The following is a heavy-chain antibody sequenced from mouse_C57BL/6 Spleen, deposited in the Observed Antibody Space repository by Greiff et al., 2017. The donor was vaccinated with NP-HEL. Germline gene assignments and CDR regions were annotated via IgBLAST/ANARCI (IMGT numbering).Heavy chain of an antibody. CDR3: ATQRGSSYGYYAMDY. CDR1: GYTFTSYW. Sequence: QVQLQQPGAELVKPGASVKLSCKASGYTFTSYWMHWVKQRPGQGLEWIGMIHPNSGSTNYNEKFKSKATLTVDKSSSTAYMQLSSLTSEDSAVYYCATQRGSSYGYYAMDYWGQGTSVTVSS. CDR2: IHPNSGST. V-gene: IGHV1-64*01. D-gene: IGHD1-1*01. J-gene: IGHJ4*01.